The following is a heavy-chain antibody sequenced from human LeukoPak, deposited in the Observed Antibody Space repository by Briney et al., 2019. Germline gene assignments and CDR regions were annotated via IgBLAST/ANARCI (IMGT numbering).Heavy chain of an antibody. CDR1: GFTFSSYW. Sequence: GESLKISCAASGFTFSSYWMSWVRQAPGKGLEWVTVIWYDGSNKYYADSVKGRFTISRDNSKNTLYLQMSSLRAEDTAVYYCARDHYGGYAYSDYWGQGTLVTVSS. V-gene: IGHV3-33*08. J-gene: IGHJ4*02. CDR2: IWYDGSNK. CDR3: ARDHYGGYAYSDY. D-gene: IGHD5-12*01.